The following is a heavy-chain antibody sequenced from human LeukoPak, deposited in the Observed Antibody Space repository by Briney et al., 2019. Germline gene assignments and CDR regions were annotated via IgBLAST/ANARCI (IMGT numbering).Heavy chain of an antibody. CDR3: ARDRSGWYYFDY. J-gene: IGHJ4*02. CDR1: VVTLSSFA. Sequence: PGGSLRLSCAASVVTLSSFAMNWVCEAPGKGLEWFSYISSSGSTIYYADFVKGRFTISRDNAKNSLFLQMNSLRAEDTAIYYCARDRSGWYYFDYWGQGSLVTVSS. V-gene: IGHV3-48*03. CDR2: ISSSGSTI. D-gene: IGHD6-19*01.